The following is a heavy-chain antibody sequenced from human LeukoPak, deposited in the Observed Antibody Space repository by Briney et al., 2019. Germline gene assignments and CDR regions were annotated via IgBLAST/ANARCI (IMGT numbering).Heavy chain of an antibody. CDR1: GFTFSSYW. V-gene: IGHV3-7*03. Sequence: GGSPRLSCAASGFTFSSYWMSWVRQAPGKGLEWVANIKQDGSEKYYVDSVKGRFTISRDNAKNSLYLQMNSLRAEDTAVYYCAREPSWYYDSSGYFRDAFDIWGQGTMVTVSS. CDR3: AREPSWYYDSSGYFRDAFDI. D-gene: IGHD3-22*01. CDR2: IKQDGSEK. J-gene: IGHJ3*02.